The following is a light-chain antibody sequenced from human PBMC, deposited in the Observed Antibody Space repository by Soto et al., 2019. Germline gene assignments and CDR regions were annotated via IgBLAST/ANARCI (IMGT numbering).Light chain of an antibody. J-gene: IGKJ3*01. CDR3: QQYNSWPPET. CDR1: QSVSSY. Sequence: EIVLTQSPAALSLSPGERATPSCRASQSVSSYLAWYQQKPGQAPRLLIYDASNRATGIPARFSGSGSGTDFTLTISSLEPEDFAVYFCQQYNSWPPETFGPGTKVDIK. V-gene: IGKV3-11*01. CDR2: DAS.